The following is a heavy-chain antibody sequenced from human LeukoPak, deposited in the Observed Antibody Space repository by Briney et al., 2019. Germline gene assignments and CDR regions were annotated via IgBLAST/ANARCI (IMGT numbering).Heavy chain of an antibody. D-gene: IGHD6-19*01. CDR1: GFTFSSYA. Sequence: GGSLRLSCAASGFTFSSYAMSWVRHAPGKGLEGLSAIRCSGRSKYYADSVQGRFTISRDNSKNTLYLQMNRLRAEDTAVYYCAKNTGRQWLFGYWGQGTLVTVSS. V-gene: IGHV3-23*01. CDR3: AKNTGRQWLFGY. J-gene: IGHJ4*02. CDR2: IRCSGRSK.